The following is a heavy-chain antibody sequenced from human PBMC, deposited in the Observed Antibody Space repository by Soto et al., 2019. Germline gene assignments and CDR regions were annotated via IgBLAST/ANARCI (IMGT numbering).Heavy chain of an antibody. Sequence: SETLSLTCTVSGGSISSGDYYWSWIRQPPGKGLEWIGYIYYSGSTYYNPSLKSRVTISVDTSKNQFSLKLSSVTAADTAVYYCARGPVVITVGVRFDPWGQGTLVTVSS. CDR2: IYYSGST. V-gene: IGHV4-30-4*01. CDR3: ARGPVVITVGVRFDP. CDR1: GGSISSGDYY. J-gene: IGHJ5*02. D-gene: IGHD3-22*01.